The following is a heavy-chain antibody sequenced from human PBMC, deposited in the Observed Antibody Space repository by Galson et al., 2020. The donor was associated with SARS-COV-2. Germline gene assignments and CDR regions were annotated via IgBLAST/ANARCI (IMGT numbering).Heavy chain of an antibody. CDR2: INPNSGGT. D-gene: IGHD1-26*01. CDR1: GYTFTGYY. Sequence: ASVKVSCKASGYTFTGYYMHWVRQAPGQGLEWMGWINPNSGGTNYAQKFQGRVTMTRDTSISTAYMELSRLRSDDTAVYYCARLRSGSYYDYYGMDVWGQGTTVTVSS. CDR3: ARLRSGSYYDYYGMDV. V-gene: IGHV1-2*02. J-gene: IGHJ6*02.